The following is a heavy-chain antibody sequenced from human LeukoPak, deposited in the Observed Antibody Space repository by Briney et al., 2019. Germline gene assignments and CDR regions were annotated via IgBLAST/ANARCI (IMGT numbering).Heavy chain of an antibody. V-gene: IGHV1-18*01. J-gene: IGHJ6*02. Sequence: ASVKVSCKASGYTFASYGIIWVRQAPGQGLEWIGWISAYNGNTNYAQKFQDRVTLTTDTSATTVYMELTSLRSDDTAIYYCARDGTEDVRRSSQFYVKYNYNGMDVWGQGTMVTVSS. CDR2: ISAYNGNT. D-gene: IGHD1-1*01. CDR3: ARDGTEDVRRSSQFYVKYNYNGMDV. CDR1: GYTFASYG.